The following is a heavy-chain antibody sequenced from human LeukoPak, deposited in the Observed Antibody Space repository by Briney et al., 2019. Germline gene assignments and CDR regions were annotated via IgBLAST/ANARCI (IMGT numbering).Heavy chain of an antibody. Sequence: ASVKVSCKASGYTFTGYYMHWVRQAPGQGLEWMGRINPNSGGTNYAQKFQGRVTMTRDTSISTAYMELSRLGSDDTAVYYCARRYNYYDSSGYYSNFDYWGLGTLVTVSS. D-gene: IGHD3-22*01. CDR3: ARRYNYYDSSGYYSNFDY. CDR2: INPNSGGT. J-gene: IGHJ4*02. CDR1: GYTFTGYY. V-gene: IGHV1-2*06.